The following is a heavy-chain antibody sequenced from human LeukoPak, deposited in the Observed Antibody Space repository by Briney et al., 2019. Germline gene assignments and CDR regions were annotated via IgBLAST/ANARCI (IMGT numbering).Heavy chain of an antibody. Sequence: GGSLRLSCSASGFTFSSYAMHWVRQAPGKGLEYVSAISSNGGSTYYADSVKGRFTISSDNSKNTLYLQMSSLRAEDTAVYYCVKGGTAMVYDAFDIWGQGTMVTVSS. CDR1: GFTFSSYA. CDR3: VKGGTAMVYDAFDI. J-gene: IGHJ3*02. D-gene: IGHD5-18*01. V-gene: IGHV3-64D*06. CDR2: ISSNGGST.